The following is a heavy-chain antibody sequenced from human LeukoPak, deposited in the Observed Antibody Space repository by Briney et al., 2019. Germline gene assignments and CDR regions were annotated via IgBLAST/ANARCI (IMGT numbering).Heavy chain of an antibody. D-gene: IGHD3-10*02. CDR2: ISGNGDRT. CDR3: AKDLFGDASGTYFYYAMDV. Sequence: GSLRLSCVAPGLTFTSYAMSWVRQAPGKGLEWVSSISGNGDRTYYADSVKGRFTISRDNSKNTLYVQMNSLRAEDAAVYYCAKDLFGDASGTYFYYAMDVWGQGTTVTVSS. J-gene: IGHJ6*02. V-gene: IGHV3-23*01. CDR1: GLTFTSYA.